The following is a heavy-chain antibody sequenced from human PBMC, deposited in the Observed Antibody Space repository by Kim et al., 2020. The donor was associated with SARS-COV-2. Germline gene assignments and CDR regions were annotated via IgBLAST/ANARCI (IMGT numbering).Heavy chain of an antibody. J-gene: IGHJ6*02. Sequence: SETLSLTCAVYGGSFSGYYWSWIRQPPGKGLEWIGEINHSGSTNYNPSLKSRVTISVDTSKNQFSLKLSSVTAADTAVYYCARADSRYCSSNSCYASYYYYGIDVWGQGTTVTVSS. D-gene: IGHD2-2*01. CDR1: GGSFSGYY. CDR3: ARADSRYCSSNSCYASYYYYGIDV. CDR2: INHSGST. V-gene: IGHV4-34*01.